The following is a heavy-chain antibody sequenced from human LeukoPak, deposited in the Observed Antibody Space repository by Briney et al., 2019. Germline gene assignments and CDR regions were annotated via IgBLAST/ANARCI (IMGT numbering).Heavy chain of an antibody. J-gene: IGHJ4*02. D-gene: IGHD3-10*01. V-gene: IGHV1-69*06. CDR2: IIPIFGTA. CDR3: ARVGLYGSGNDY. Sequence: SVKVSCKASVGTFSSYAISWVRQAPGQGREWVGRIIPIFGTAKYPQKFQGRATITADKSTSTAYMELSSLRSEDTAVYYCARVGLYGSGNDYGNRGTLVTVSS. CDR1: VGTFSSYA.